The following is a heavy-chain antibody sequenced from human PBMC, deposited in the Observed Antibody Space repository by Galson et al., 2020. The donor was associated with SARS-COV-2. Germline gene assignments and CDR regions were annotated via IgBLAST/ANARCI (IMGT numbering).Heavy chain of an antibody. J-gene: IGHJ4*02. CDR3: ARECGDTSSSVFGY. D-gene: IGHD2-21*01. CDR1: GYTFTSYY. CDR2: INPRDDIT. Sequence: ASVKVSCKTSGYTFTSYYIHWVRQAPGQGLEWVGIINPRDDITSYAQKFQGRVTMTRDTSTSTVHMELSSLRPEDTAVYYCARECGDTSSSVFGYWGRGTLVTVSS. V-gene: IGHV1-46*01.